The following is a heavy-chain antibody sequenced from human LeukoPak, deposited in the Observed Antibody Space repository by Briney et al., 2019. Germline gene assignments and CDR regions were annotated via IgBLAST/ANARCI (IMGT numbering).Heavy chain of an antibody. CDR1: GGSFSGYY. J-gene: IGHJ4*02. CDR2: INHSGST. V-gene: IGHV4-34*01. CDR3: ASDYGEGEY. Sequence: SETLSLTCAVYGGSFSGYYWSWIRQPPGKGLQWIGEINHSGSTNYNPSLKSRVTISVDTSKNQFSLKLSSVTAADTAVYYCASDYGEGEYWGQGTLVTVSS. D-gene: IGHD4-17*01.